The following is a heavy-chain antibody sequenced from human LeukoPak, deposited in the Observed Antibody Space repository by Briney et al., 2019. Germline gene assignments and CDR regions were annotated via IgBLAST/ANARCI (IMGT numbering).Heavy chain of an antibody. D-gene: IGHD4-17*01. Sequence: ASVKVSCKVSGYTLTELSMHWVRQAPGKGLEWMGGFDPEDGETIYAQKFQGRVTMTEDTSTDTAYTELSSLRSEDTAVYYCATSVYGDYEGYFDYWGQGTLVTVSS. CDR2: FDPEDGET. CDR1: GYTLTELS. J-gene: IGHJ4*02. CDR3: ATSVYGDYEGYFDY. V-gene: IGHV1-24*01.